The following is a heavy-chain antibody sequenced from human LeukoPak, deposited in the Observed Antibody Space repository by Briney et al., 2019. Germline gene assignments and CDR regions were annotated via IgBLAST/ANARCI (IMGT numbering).Heavy chain of an antibody. J-gene: IGHJ4*02. CDR3: ARESQGGSDS. CDR1: GFAFSAYV. CDR2: NSPDGET. V-gene: IGHV3-64*01. Sequence: AGGSLRLSCAASGFAFSAYVMHWVRQAPGKGPESVSANSPDGETYYANFAKGRFTISGDNSQNTLYLQMGSLTIEDMAVYYCARESQGGSDSWGQGTLVTVSS. D-gene: IGHD5-12*01.